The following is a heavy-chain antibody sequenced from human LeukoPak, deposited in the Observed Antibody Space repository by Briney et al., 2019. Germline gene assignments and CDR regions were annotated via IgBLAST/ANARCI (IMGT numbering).Heavy chain of an antibody. Sequence: GPSVKVPCKVSGYTLTELSMHWVRQAPGKGLEWMAGFAPEDDETIYAEMFQGRVNMSEDTSTDTAYMELSSLRSEDTAVYYCATDRPYYGSGSYYMTHWGQGTLVTVSS. J-gene: IGHJ4*02. D-gene: IGHD3-10*01. CDR1: GYTLTELS. CDR3: ATDRPYYGSGSYYMTH. CDR2: FAPEDDET. V-gene: IGHV1-24*01.